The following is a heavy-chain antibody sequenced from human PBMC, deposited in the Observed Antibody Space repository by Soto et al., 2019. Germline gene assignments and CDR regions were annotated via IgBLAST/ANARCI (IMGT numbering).Heavy chain of an antibody. Sequence: AASVKVSCKASCYTFTSYGICWGRQAPGQGLEWMGWISAYNGNTNYAQKLQGRVTMTTDTSTSTAYMELRSLRSDDTAVYYCARGSYDILTGPDYWGQGTLVTVSS. CDR1: CYTFTSYG. CDR3: ARGSYDILTGPDY. CDR2: ISAYNGNT. D-gene: IGHD3-9*01. V-gene: IGHV1-18*01. J-gene: IGHJ4*02.